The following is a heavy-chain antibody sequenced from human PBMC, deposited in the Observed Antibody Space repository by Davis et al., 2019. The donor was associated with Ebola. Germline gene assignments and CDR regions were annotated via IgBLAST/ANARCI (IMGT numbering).Heavy chain of an antibody. Sequence: ASVKVSCKPSGYTFAPYPLHWVRQAPGQTLEWMGWINADNGNADSSQKFQGRVTITRDAPARTAYLQWSSLKASDTAMYYCARGLRDSSGYYGWFDPWGQGTLVTVSS. J-gene: IGHJ5*02. CDR2: INADNGNA. CDR3: ARGLRDSSGYYGWFDP. D-gene: IGHD3-22*01. CDR1: GYTFAPYP. V-gene: IGHV1-3*01.